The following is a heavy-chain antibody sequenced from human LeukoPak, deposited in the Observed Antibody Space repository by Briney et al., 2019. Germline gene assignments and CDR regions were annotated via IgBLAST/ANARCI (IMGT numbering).Heavy chain of an antibody. CDR3: ARQNKAPT. J-gene: IGHJ5*02. CDR1: GGSISSYY. CDR2: ICYSGST. V-gene: IGHV4-39*01. Sequence: SETLSPTCTVSGGSISSYYWAWIRQPPGKGLEWIGSICYSGSTYYNPSLKSRVTISVDTSKNQFSLKLSSVTAADTAVYYCARQNKAPTWGQGTLVTVSS.